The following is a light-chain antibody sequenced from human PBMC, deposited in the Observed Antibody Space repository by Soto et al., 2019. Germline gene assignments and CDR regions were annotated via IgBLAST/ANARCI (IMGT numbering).Light chain of an antibody. Sequence: EIVLTQSPGTLSLSPGERATLSCRASQSVSSSYLAWYQQKPGQAPRLLIYGASSRATGIPDRFSGSGSGTEFSLPISSLEPEDVAVYYCQQYGSSPVYTFGQGTKLEIK. V-gene: IGKV3-20*01. CDR3: QQYGSSPVYT. J-gene: IGKJ2*01. CDR1: QSVSSSY. CDR2: GAS.